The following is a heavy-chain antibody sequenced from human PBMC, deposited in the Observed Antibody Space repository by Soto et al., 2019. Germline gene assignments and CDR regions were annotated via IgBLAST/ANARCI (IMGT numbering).Heavy chain of an antibody. V-gene: IGHV4-59*01. J-gene: IGHJ6*02. CDR1: GGSISSYY. D-gene: IGHD3-10*01. CDR2: IYYSGST. CDR3: ARSHYYGSGSYYNVADYCGMDV. Sequence: SETLSLTCTVSGGSISSYYWSWIRQPPGKGLEWIGYIYYSGSTNYNPSLKSRVTISVDTSKNQFSLKLSSVTAADTAVYYCARSHYYGSGSYYNVADYCGMDVWGQGTTVTVSS.